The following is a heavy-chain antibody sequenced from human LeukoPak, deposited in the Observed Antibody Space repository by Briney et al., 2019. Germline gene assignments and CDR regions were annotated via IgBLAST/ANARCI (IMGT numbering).Heavy chain of an antibody. J-gene: IGHJ5*02. CDR1: GYSISSGYY. CDR2: IYHSGST. CDR3: ARGTNWFDP. V-gene: IGHV4-38-2*02. Sequence: SETLSLTCTVSGYSISSGYYWDWIRQPPGKGLEWIGSIYHSGSTYYNPSLKSRVTISVDTSKNQFSLKLSSVTAADTAVYYCARGTNWFDPWGQGTLVTVSS.